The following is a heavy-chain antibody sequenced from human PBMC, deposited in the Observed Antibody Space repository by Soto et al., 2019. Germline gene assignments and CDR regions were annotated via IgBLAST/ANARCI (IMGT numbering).Heavy chain of an antibody. D-gene: IGHD2-15*01. Sequence: VKVSCKASGGTFSSYAISWVRQAPGQGLEWMGGIIPIFGTANYAQKFQGRVTITADESTSTAYMELSSLRSEDTAVYYCARDRTSYCSGGSCHYFDYWGQGTLVTVSS. CDR2: IIPIFGTA. J-gene: IGHJ4*02. CDR1: GGTFSSYA. V-gene: IGHV1-69*13. CDR3: ARDRTSYCSGGSCHYFDY.